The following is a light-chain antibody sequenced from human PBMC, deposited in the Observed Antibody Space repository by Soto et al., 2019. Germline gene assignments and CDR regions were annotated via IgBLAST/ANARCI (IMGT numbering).Light chain of an antibody. CDR2: DVS. CDR1: SSDVGGNKY. J-gene: IGLJ3*02. CDR3: SSFTTRNTRV. V-gene: IGLV2-14*03. Sequence: QSALTQPASVSGSPGQSITISCTGSSSDVGGNKYVSWYQQHPGEAPKVMIYDVSSRPSGVSDRFSGSKSGNTASLTISGLQAEDEADYYCSSFTTRNTRVFGGGTNLTVL.